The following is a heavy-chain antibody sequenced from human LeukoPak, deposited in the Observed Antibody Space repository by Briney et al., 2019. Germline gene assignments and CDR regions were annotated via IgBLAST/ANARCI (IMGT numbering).Heavy chain of an antibody. Sequence: PGRSLRLSCAASGFTFDDHAMHWVRQAPGKGLEWVSGISWNSGSIGYADSVKGRFTISRDNAKNSLYLQMNSLRAEDTALYYCAKAPFGYYDSSGYGIDYFDYWGQGTLVTVSS. V-gene: IGHV3-9*01. CDR1: GFTFDDHA. CDR3: AKAPFGYYDSSGYGIDYFDY. D-gene: IGHD3-22*01. CDR2: ISWNSGSI. J-gene: IGHJ4*02.